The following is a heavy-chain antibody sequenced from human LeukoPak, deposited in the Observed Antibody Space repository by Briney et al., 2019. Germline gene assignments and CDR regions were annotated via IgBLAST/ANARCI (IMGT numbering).Heavy chain of an antibody. V-gene: IGHV3-7*03. J-gene: IGHJ4*02. CDR2: IKQDGSEK. Sequence: GGSLRLSCAASGFTFSSYWMSWVRQAPGKGLEWVANIKQDGSEKYYVDSVKGRFTISRDNAKNSLFLQMNSLRAEDTAVYYCASRNCISPSCYRGLLDYWGQGTLVTVSS. D-gene: IGHD2-2*01. CDR1: GFTFSSYW. CDR3: ASRNCISPSCYRGLLDY.